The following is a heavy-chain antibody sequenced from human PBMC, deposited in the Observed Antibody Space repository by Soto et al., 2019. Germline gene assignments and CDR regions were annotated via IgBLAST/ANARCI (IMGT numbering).Heavy chain of an antibody. J-gene: IGHJ6*02. D-gene: IGHD3-3*02. CDR3: ARYGNIFGVVIMGGQEYYDYGMDV. CDR1: GYTFTGYY. Sequence: ASVKVSCKASGYTFTGYYMHWVRQAPGQGLEWMGWINPNSGGTNYAQKFQGRVTMTRDTSISTAYMELSRLRSEDTAVYYCARYGNIFGVVIMGGQEYYDYGMDVWGQGNTVTVSS. CDR2: INPNSGGT. V-gene: IGHV1-2*02.